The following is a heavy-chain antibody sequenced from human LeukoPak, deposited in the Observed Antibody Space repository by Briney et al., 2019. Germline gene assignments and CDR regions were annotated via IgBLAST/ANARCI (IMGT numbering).Heavy chain of an antibody. V-gene: IGHV3-7*01. CDR1: GFTFDHYW. D-gene: IGHD3-3*01. J-gene: IGHJ4*02. CDR2: IKEDGSEK. Sequence: GGSLTLSCALSGFTFDHYWMTWVRQAPGKGLEWVANIKEDGSEKNYVDSVKGRFTISRDNAKNSLSLQVNSLRAEDTAVYYCARSRSGFYEDYWGQGTLVTVSS. CDR3: ARSRSGFYEDY.